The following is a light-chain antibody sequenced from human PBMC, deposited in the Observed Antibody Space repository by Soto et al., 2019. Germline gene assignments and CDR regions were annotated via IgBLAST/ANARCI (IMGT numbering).Light chain of an antibody. V-gene: IGKV3-11*01. CDR1: QSVSSY. CDR2: GAS. J-gene: IGKJ5*01. Sequence: EIVLTQSPATLSLSPGERATRSGRASQSVSSYLAWYQQKPGQAPRLLIYGASNRATGIPARFSGSGSGTDFTLTISRLQPEDIATYYCQQYENLPTFGQGTRLEI. CDR3: QQYENLPT.